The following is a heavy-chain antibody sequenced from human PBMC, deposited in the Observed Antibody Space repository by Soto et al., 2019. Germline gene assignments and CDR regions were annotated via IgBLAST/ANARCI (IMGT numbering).Heavy chain of an antibody. CDR2: ISSSGDAI. D-gene: IGHD3-22*01. Sequence: GGALRLCCSAYGLTCSDYYMRWIRQAPGKGMEWVSYISSSGDAIYYADSVKGRFTISRDNAKNSLYLQMNSLRAEDTAVYYFVCFRGYSARSSQLDAWVKGMLITV. CDR3: VCFRGYSARSSQLDA. V-gene: IGHV3-11*01. J-gene: IGHJ5*02. CDR1: GLTCSDYY.